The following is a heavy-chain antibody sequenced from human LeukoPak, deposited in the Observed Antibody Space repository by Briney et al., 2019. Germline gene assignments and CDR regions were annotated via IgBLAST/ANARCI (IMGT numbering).Heavy chain of an antibody. J-gene: IGHJ4*01. CDR1: GYTFTSYY. CDR3: ARGRGYHNDH. D-gene: IGHD5-12*01. V-gene: IGHV1-8*02. Sequence: ASVKVSCKASGYTFTSYYMHWVRQAPGQGLEWMGWMNPNTGNTGYAQKFQSRVTMTRNTSTRTAFMELSSLTSGDTGVYYCARGRGYHNDHWGQGTLVTVSS. CDR2: MNPNTGNT.